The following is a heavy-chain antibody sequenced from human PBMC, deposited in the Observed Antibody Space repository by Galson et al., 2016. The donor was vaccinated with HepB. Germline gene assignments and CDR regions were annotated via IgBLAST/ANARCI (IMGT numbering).Heavy chain of an antibody. CDR2: ISGNGVGT. CDR1: RFSLSSYA. CDR3: AKDSILGATAGFYGIDV. V-gene: IGHV3-23*01. Sequence: SLRLSCAASRFSLSSYAMSWVRQAPGKGLEWVSTISGNGVGTYYADSVKGRFTISRDNSRNTLYVQMNSLRAEDTAVYYCAKDSILGATAGFYGIDVWGQGTTVTVSS. J-gene: IGHJ6*02. D-gene: IGHD1-26*01.